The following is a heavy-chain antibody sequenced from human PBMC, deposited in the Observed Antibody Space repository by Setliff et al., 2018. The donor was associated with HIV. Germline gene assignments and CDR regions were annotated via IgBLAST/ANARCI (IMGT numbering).Heavy chain of an antibody. CDR1: GGSISSGGYY. J-gene: IGHJ4*02. CDR2: IYYSGTT. Sequence: SETLSLTCNVSGGSISSGGYYWSWIRQPPGKGLEWIGYIYYSGTTNYNPSLKSRVTMSVDTSRNQLSLKVRSVTAADTAVYYCASGQQNFDYWGQGTLVTVSS. CDR3: ASGQQNFDY. V-gene: IGHV4-61*08. D-gene: IGHD6-13*01.